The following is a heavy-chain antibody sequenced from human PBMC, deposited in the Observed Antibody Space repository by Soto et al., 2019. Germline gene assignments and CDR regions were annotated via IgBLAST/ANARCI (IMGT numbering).Heavy chain of an antibody. V-gene: IGHV4-4*08. CDR3: AKGGGSYTTGWYNDY. D-gene: IGHD6-19*01. J-gene: IGHJ4*02. CDR1: GVSLSNSY. Sequence: QVQLQESGPGLVKPSETMSLTCTVSGVSLSNSYCSWARQPPGKGLEWIGHIWTSGSTNYNPSLRSTVTLSVDTSKNQVSLQLSSVTATDTAVYYCAKGGGSYTTGWYNDYWGQGTLVTVSS. CDR2: IWTSGST.